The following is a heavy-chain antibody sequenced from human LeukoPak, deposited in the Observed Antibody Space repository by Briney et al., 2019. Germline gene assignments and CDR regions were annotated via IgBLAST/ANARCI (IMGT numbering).Heavy chain of an antibody. D-gene: IGHD3-16*02. CDR2: IKQDGSEK. CDR3: ARDLGWSYSKSYPEVDAFDI. CDR1: GFTFGYFW. J-gene: IGHJ3*02. Sequence: PGGSLRLSCAASGFTFGYFWMTWVRQAPGKGLEWVANIKQDGSEKHYMDSLRGRFTISRDNAKNSLYLQINSLRAEDTAVYYCARDLGWSYSKSYPEVDAFDIWGQGTVVTVSS. V-gene: IGHV3-7*04.